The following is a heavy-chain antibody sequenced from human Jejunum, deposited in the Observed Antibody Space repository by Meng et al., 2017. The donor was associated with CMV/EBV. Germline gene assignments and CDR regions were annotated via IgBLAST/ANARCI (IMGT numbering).Heavy chain of an antibody. CDR2: IDGGGSSI. CDR1: GFTVRDYA. J-gene: IGHJ4*02. CDR3: ARDLSSLGDS. V-gene: IGHV3-74*01. D-gene: IGHD5/OR15-5a*01. Sequence: VQLVESGGALVQPGESLRLSCAASGFTVRDYAMHWVRQAPGEGLVWVSRIDGGGSSITYMDSVKGRFTVSRDNAKNTLYLQMNSLRVEDTAVYYCARDLSSLGDSWGQGTLVTVSS.